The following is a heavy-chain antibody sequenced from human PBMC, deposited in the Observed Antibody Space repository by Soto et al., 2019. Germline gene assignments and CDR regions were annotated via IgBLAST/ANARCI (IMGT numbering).Heavy chain of an antibody. Sequence: GGSLRLSCAASGFTFSSYSMSWVRQAPGKGPEWVSYIKSSSNNIYYAVSVKGRFTISRDNAKNSLYLQMNSLRDEDTAVYYCARVYWYENSAIFAHWGQGTLVTVSS. CDR1: GFTFSSYS. CDR3: ARVYWYENSAIFAH. D-gene: IGHD3-22*01. CDR2: IKSSSNNI. J-gene: IGHJ4*02. V-gene: IGHV3-48*02.